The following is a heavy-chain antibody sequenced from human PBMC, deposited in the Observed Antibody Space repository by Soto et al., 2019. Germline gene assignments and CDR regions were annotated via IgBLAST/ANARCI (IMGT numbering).Heavy chain of an antibody. D-gene: IGHD6-19*01. V-gene: IGHV3-23*01. Sequence: DVKLLESGGGSVQPGGSRRLSCATSGYKFNIHGMTWVRQAPGKGLEWVSTISGPAETYYADSVKGRFTISRDDSKATLYLQMNTLRVEDTAIYFCAKDAVPGNGKWDWLDSWGQGTLVTVSS. CDR3: AKDAVPGNGKWDWLDS. J-gene: IGHJ5*01. CDR2: ISGPAET. CDR1: GYKFNIHG.